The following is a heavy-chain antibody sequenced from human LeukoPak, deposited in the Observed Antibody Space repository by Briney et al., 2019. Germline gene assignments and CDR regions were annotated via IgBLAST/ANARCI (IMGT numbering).Heavy chain of an antibody. CDR2: SYYSGST. CDR3: ARDLYGSGNFLPESP. J-gene: IGHJ5*02. CDR1: GVSLSVRNYY. V-gene: IGHV4-61*01. D-gene: IGHD3-10*01. Sequence: TSETLSLTCTVSGVSLSVRNYYWSWLRQPPGKGLEWIAYSYYSGSTMYNPSLSSRVTISVDTSKNQFSLRLSSVTAADTAVYYCARDLYGSGNFLPESPWGQGTLVTVSS.